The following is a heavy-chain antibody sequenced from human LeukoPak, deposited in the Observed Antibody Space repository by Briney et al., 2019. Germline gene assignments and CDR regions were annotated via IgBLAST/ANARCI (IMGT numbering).Heavy chain of an antibody. D-gene: IGHD1-26*01. J-gene: IGHJ4*02. CDR2: FNPSGGST. CDR3: ARGGSIVGATVIFDY. Sequence: ASVKVSCKASGYTFTSYYMHWVRQAPGQGLEWMGIFNPSGGSTSYAQKFQGRVTMTRDTSTSTVYMELSSLRSEDTAVYYCARGGSIVGATVIFDYWGQGTLVAVSS. V-gene: IGHV1-46*01. CDR1: GYTFTSYY.